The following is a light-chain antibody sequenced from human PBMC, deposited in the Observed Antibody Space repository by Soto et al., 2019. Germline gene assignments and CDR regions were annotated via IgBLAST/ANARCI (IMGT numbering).Light chain of an antibody. CDR3: QQYGSSPWT. Sequence: IVLTQSPASLSLSPGKTATLSCRASQNVSSYLIWYQQKPGQAPRLLIYDVSNRATGIPARFSGSGSGTDFTLTINSLEPEDSAVYYCQQYGSSPWTFGQGTMVDIK. CDR2: DVS. CDR1: QNVSSY. V-gene: IGKV3-11*01. J-gene: IGKJ1*01.